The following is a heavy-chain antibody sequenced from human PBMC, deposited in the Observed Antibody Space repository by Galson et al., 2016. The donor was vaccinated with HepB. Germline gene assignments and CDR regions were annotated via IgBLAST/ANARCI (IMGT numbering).Heavy chain of an antibody. J-gene: IGHJ4*02. V-gene: IGHV4-31*03. CDR3: AKVDCSGDGCRLDC. D-gene: IGHD2-15*01. Sequence: TLSLTCTVSGGSISSDGFYWTWIRQHPGKGLEWIGHIYYSGNTYYNPSLKSRLTISVDTSKNQFSLMLSSVTAADTAVYYCAKVDCSGDGCRLDCWGQGTLVTVSS. CDR2: IYYSGNT. CDR1: GGSISSDGFY.